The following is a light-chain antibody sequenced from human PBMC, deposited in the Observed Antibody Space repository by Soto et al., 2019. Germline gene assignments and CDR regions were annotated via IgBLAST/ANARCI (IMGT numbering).Light chain of an antibody. Sequence: GDRVIITCRASQSVSNWLAWYQQKPGKAPNLLIDKASSLKSGVPSRFSGSGSGTDFTLTISSLQPEDFATYYCQQLNSYLITFGQGTRLEIK. CDR1: QSVSNW. CDR3: QQLNSYLIT. J-gene: IGKJ5*01. CDR2: KAS. V-gene: IGKV1-5*03.